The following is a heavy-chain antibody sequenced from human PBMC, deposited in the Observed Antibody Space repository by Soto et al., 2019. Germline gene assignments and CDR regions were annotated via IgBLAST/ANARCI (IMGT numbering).Heavy chain of an antibody. CDR2: FDPEDGET. Sequence: ASVKVSCKVSGYTLTELSMHWVRQAPGKGLEWMGGFDPEDGETIYAQKFQGRVTMTEDTSTDTAYMELSSLRSEDTAVYYCARLTRRYDYIWGSYRSAYYMDVWGKGTTVTVSS. CDR1: GYTLTELS. V-gene: IGHV1-24*01. D-gene: IGHD3-16*02. J-gene: IGHJ6*03. CDR3: ARLTRRYDYIWGSYRSAYYMDV.